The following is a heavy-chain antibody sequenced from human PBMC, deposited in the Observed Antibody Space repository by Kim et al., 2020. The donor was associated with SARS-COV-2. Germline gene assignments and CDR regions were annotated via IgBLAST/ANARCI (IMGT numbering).Heavy chain of an antibody. D-gene: IGHD4-17*01. J-gene: IGHJ5*02. V-gene: IGHV1-46*01. Sequence: KFQGRVTMTRDTSTSTVYMELSSLRSEDTAVYYCARGGTTVTTGWFDPWGQGTLVTVSS. CDR3: ARGGTTVTTGWFDP.